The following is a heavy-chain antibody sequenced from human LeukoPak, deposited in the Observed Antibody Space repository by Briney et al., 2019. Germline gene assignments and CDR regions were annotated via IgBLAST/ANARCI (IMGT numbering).Heavy chain of an antibody. CDR1: GGSFSGYY. CDR3: ARGRGVPAVTSRLDY. D-gene: IGHD2-2*01. Sequence: PSETLSLTCAVYGGSFSGYYWSWIRQPPGKGLEWIGEINHSGSTNYNPSLKSRVTISVDTSKNQFSLKLSSVTAADTAVYYCARGRGVPAVTSRLDYWGQGTLVTVSS. V-gene: IGHV4-34*01. J-gene: IGHJ4*02. CDR2: INHSGST.